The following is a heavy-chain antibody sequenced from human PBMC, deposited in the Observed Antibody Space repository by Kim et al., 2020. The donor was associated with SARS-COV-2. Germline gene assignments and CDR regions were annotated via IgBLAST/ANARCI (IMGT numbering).Heavy chain of an antibody. CDR1: GFTFSSYE. CDR2: ISSSGSTI. J-gene: IGHJ4*02. CDR3: ASLSITIFGVVMGFDY. D-gene: IGHD3-3*01. Sequence: GGSLRLSCAASGFTFSSYEMNWVRQAPGKGLERVSYISSSGSTIYYADSVKGRFTISRDNAKNSLYLQMNSLRAEDTAVYYCASLSITIFGVVMGFDYWGQGTLVTVSS. V-gene: IGHV3-48*03.